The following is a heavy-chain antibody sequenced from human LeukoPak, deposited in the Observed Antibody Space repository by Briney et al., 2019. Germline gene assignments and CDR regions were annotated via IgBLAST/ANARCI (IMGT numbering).Heavy chain of an antibody. V-gene: IGHV3-33*01. D-gene: IGHD6-19*01. J-gene: IGHJ3*02. CDR1: GFTFSSYG. CDR3: ARDFRSEQWLTLNAFDI. Sequence: GGSLRLSCAASGFTFSSYGMHWVRQAPGKGLEWVAVIWYDGSNKYYADSVKGRFTISRDNSKNTLYLQMNSLRAEDTAVYYCARDFRSEQWLTLNAFDIWGQGTMVTVSS. CDR2: IWYDGSNK.